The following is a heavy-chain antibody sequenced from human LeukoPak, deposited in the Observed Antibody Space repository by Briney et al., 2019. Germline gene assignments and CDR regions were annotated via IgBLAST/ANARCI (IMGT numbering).Heavy chain of an antibody. CDR1: GSSISNYY. D-gene: IGHD6-19*01. V-gene: IGHV4-59*08. J-gene: IGHJ4*02. CDR2: IYSTGSI. Sequence: PSETLSLTCSVSGSSISNYYWSWIRKSPGKGLEWIGYIYSTGSIDYNPSLKSRVTISVETSKNQFSLRLSSVTAADTAVYFCARHEGLARPFDYWGQGTLVPVSS. CDR3: ARHEGLARPFDY.